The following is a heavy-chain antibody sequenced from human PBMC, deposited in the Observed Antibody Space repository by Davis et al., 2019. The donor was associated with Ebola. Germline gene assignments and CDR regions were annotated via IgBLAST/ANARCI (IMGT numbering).Heavy chain of an antibody. CDR2: ISGSGGST. J-gene: IGHJ6*02. Sequence: PGGSLRLSCAASGFTFSSYAMSWVRQAPGKGLEWVSAISGSGGSTYYADSVKGRFTISRDNSKNTLYLQMNSLRAEDTAVYYCAKDASTVGCCYYGMDVWGQGTTVTVSS. V-gene: IGHV3-23*01. CDR3: AKDASTVGCCYYGMDV. D-gene: IGHD4-17*01. CDR1: GFTFSSYA.